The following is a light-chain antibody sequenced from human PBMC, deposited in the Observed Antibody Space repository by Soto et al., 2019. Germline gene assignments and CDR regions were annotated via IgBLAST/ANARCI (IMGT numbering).Light chain of an antibody. J-gene: IGKJ3*01. V-gene: IGKV3-11*01. Sequence: EIVLTQSPATLSLSPGERATXXXRASQSVSSYLAWYQQKPGQAPRLLIYDASNRATGIPARFSGSGSGTDFTLTISSLEPEDFAVYYCQQRSNGFTFGPGTKVDIK. CDR3: QQRSNGFT. CDR2: DAS. CDR1: QSVSSY.